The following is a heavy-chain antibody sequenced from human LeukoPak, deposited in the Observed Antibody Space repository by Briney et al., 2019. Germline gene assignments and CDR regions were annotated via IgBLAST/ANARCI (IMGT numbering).Heavy chain of an antibody. Sequence: PGGSLRLSCAASGFTVSSNYMSWVRQAPGKGLEWVAVIWYDGSNKYYADSVKGRFTISRDNSKNTLYLQMNSLRAEDTAVYYCAKPGRVVVVTATLDHWGQGTLVTVSS. CDR3: AKPGRVVVVTATLDH. CDR1: GFTVSSNY. V-gene: IGHV3-33*06. J-gene: IGHJ4*02. D-gene: IGHD2-15*01. CDR2: IWYDGSNK.